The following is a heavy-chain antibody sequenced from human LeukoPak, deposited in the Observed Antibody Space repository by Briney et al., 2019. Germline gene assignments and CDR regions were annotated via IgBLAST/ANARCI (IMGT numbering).Heavy chain of an antibody. CDR1: GGSISSYY. D-gene: IGHD6-19*01. V-gene: IGHV4-59*08. CDR3: ARTYSSGWYEAPLRAFDI. Sequence: SETLSLTCTVSGGSISSYYWSWIRQPPGKGLEWIGYIYYSGSTNYNPPLKSRVTISVDTSKNQFSLKLSSVTAADTAVYYCARTYSSGWYEAPLRAFDIWGQGTMVTVSS. CDR2: IYYSGST. J-gene: IGHJ3*02.